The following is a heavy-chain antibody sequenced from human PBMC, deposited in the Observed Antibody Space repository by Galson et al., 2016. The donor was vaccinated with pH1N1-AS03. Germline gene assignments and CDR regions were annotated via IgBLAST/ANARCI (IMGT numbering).Heavy chain of an antibody. Sequence: SLRLSCAASGLEFSYFWMTWVRQAPGKGPEWVANIKQDGSETHYVDSVKGRFTISRDNAKNSLYLQMNSLRVEDTAMYYCARGEMIGDDSWGQGNLVTVSS. CDR1: GLEFSYFW. CDR3: ARGEMIGDDS. CDR2: IKQDGSET. D-gene: IGHD3-16*01. V-gene: IGHV3-7*03. J-gene: IGHJ4*02.